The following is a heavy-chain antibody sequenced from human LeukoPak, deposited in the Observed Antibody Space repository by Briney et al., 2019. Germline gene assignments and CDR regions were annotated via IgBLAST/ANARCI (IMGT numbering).Heavy chain of an antibody. CDR2: IRYDGSNK. Sequence: PGGSLRLSCAASGFTFSSYGMHRVRQAPGKGLEWVAFIRYDGSNKYYADSVKGRFTISRDNSKNTLYLQMNSLRAEDTAVYYCAKDLLVATIGGGYFDYWGQGTLVTVSS. CDR1: GFTFSSYG. V-gene: IGHV3-30*02. J-gene: IGHJ4*02. D-gene: IGHD5-12*01. CDR3: AKDLLVATIGGGYFDY.